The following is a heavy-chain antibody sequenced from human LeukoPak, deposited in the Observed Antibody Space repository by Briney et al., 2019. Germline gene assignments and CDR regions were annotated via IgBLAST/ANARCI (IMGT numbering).Heavy chain of an antibody. Sequence: ASVKVSCEASGYTFTSYGISWVRQAPGQGLEWMGWISAYNGNTNYAQKLQGRVTMTTDTSTSTAYMELRSLRSDDTAVYYCARDAEDIVVVVAANNWFDPWGQGTLVTVSS. CDR1: GYTFTSYG. CDR2: ISAYNGNT. D-gene: IGHD2-15*01. V-gene: IGHV1-18*01. J-gene: IGHJ5*02. CDR3: ARDAEDIVVVVAANNWFDP.